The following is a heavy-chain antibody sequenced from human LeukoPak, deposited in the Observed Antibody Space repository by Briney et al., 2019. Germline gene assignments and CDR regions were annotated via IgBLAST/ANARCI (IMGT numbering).Heavy chain of an antibody. CDR3: VKVMRKGRYFDWLSIEYYFDY. V-gene: IGHV3-64D*06. D-gene: IGHD3-9*01. J-gene: IGHJ4*02. Sequence: PGGSLRLSCSASGVTFSSSDMHWVRQAPGRGLEYVSAITGNGRDTYYADSVNGRFTISRDNSKNTLYLQMSSLRPEDTAMYYCVKVMRKGRYFDWLSIEYYFDYWGQGTLVTVSS. CDR2: ITGNGRDT. CDR1: GVTFSSSD.